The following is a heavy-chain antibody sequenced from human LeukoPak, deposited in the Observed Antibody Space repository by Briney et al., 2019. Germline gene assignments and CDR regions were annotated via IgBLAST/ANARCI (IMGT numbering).Heavy chain of an antibody. CDR1: GFTFDDYA. V-gene: IGHV3-9*01. CDR2: ISWNSGSI. Sequence: GGSLRLSCAASGFTFDDYAMHCVRQAPGKGLEWVSGISWNSGSIGYADSVKGRFTISRDNAKNSLYLQMNSLRAEDTALYYCAKAPLDYDSSGYYYVGGYYFDYWGQGTLVTVSS. CDR3: AKAPLDYDSSGYYYVGGYYFDY. J-gene: IGHJ4*02. D-gene: IGHD3-22*01.